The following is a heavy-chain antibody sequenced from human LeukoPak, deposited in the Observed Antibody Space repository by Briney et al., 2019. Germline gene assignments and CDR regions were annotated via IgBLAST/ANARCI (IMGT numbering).Heavy chain of an antibody. J-gene: IGHJ4*02. Sequence: PSETLSLTCTVSGGSISSHYWSWIRQPPGKGLEWIGYIYYSGSTNYNPSLKSRVTISVDTSKNQFSLKLSSVTAAGTAVYYCARAHGYSSGWYERKYYFDYWGQGTLVTVSS. CDR3: ARAHGYSSGWYERKYYFDY. CDR1: GGSISSHY. CDR2: IYYSGST. V-gene: IGHV4-59*11. D-gene: IGHD6-19*01.